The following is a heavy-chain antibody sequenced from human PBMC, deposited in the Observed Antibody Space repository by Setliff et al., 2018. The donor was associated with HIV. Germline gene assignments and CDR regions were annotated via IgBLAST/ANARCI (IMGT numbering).Heavy chain of an antibody. J-gene: IGHJ6*03. Sequence: LRLSCAASGFTFSTYWMNWVRQAPGKGLEWVANIRQDGSEKYYVDSVKGRFTISRDNAKNSLYLRMNSLRAEDTAVYYCATQPPAALSYYYYYMDVWGKGTTVTVSS. CDR3: ATQPPAALSYYYYYMDV. CDR2: IRQDGSEK. D-gene: IGHD2-2*01. V-gene: IGHV3-7*01. CDR1: GFTFSTYW.